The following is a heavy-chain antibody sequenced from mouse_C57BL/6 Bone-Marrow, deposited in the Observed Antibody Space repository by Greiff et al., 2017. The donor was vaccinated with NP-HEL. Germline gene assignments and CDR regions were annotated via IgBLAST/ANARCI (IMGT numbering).Heavy chain of an antibody. Sequence: QVQLQQPGAELVRPGTSVKLSCKASGYTFTSYWMHWVKQRPGQGLEWIGVIDPSDSYTNYNQKFKGKATLTVDTSSSTAYMQLSSLTSEDSAVYYGASLYYGNYGHYAMDYWGQGTSVTVSS. V-gene: IGHV1-59*01. CDR3: ASLYYGNYGHYAMDY. J-gene: IGHJ4*01. CDR1: GYTFTSYW. D-gene: IGHD2-1*01. CDR2: IDPSDSYT.